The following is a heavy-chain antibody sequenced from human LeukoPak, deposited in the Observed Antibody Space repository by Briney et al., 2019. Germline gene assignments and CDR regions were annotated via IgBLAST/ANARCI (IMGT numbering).Heavy chain of an antibody. CDR3: AREARDGSGILDYGMDV. V-gene: IGHV1-69*04. CDR1: GGTLSNYA. J-gene: IGHJ6*01. Sequence: SVNVSCKASGGTLSNYAISWVRQAPGQGLAWMGRIIPILGIANYAQKFQGRVTITADKSTSTDYMELSSLRLEDTAAYYCAREARDGSGILDYGMDVWGQGTTVTVSS. CDR2: IIPILGIA. D-gene: IGHD3-10*01.